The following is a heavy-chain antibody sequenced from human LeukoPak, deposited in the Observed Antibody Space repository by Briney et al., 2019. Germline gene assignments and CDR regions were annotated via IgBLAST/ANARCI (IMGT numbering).Heavy chain of an antibody. CDR1: GFTFTNYY. V-gene: IGHV1-46*01. CDR3: ARVAGGNSDH. CDR2: INPIGGST. Sequence: VSVKVSCKASGFTFTNYYIQWVRRAPGQGLEWMGVINPIGGSTNYAQRFQGRVTVTGDTSTSTAYMELSSLRSDDTAVYYCARVAGGNSDHWGQGTLVTVSS. J-gene: IGHJ4*02. D-gene: IGHD4-23*01.